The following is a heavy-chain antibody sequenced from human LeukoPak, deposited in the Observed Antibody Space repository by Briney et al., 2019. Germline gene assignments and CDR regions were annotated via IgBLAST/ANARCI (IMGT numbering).Heavy chain of an antibody. D-gene: IGHD3-9*01. CDR3: ARDRPLGDFVWLFRFVY. CDR2: ISSSSSTI. J-gene: IGHJ4*02. Sequence: GXLRVSCAASGFTFSSYSMKWVRQAPGKGLEWVSYISSSSSTIYYADSVKGRFTISRDNAKNSLYLQMNSLRVEDTAVYYCARDRPLGDFVWLFRFVYWGQGTLVTVSS. V-gene: IGHV3-48*01. CDR1: GFTFSSYS.